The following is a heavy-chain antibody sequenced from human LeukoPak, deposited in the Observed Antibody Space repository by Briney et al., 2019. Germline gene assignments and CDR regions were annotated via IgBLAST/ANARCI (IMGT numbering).Heavy chain of an antibody. Sequence: PGRSLRLSCAASGFTFSSYGMHWVRQAPGKGLEWVAVISYDGSNKYYADSVKGRFTISRDNSKNTLYLQMNSLRAEDTAVYYCARERIRGVVPTDYWGQGTLVTVSS. CDR1: GFTFSSYG. J-gene: IGHJ4*02. V-gene: IGHV3-30*03. CDR2: ISYDGSNK. D-gene: IGHD3-10*01. CDR3: ARERIRGVVPTDY.